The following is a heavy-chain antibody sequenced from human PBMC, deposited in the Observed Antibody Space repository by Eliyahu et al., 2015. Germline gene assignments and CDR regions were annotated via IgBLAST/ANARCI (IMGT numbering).Heavy chain of an antibody. Sequence: ETLSLTCTVSGGSISSYYWSWIRQPPGKGLEWIGYIYYSGSTNYNPSLKSRVTISVDTSKNQFSLKLSSVTAADTAVYYCARHLVVVVAATWFDPWGQGTLVTVSS. CDR3: ARHLVVVVAATWFDP. V-gene: IGHV4-59*08. J-gene: IGHJ5*02. D-gene: IGHD2-15*01. CDR2: IYYSGST. CDR1: GGSISSYY.